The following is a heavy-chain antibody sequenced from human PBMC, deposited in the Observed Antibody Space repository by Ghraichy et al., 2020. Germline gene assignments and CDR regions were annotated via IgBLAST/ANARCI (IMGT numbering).Heavy chain of an antibody. V-gene: IGHV4-34*01. Sequence: SQTLSLTCAVYGGSFSGYYWSWIRQPPGKGLEWIGEINHSGSTNYNPSLKSRVTISVDTSKNQFSLKLSSVTAADTAVYYCARARVQAVAGLQILDYWGQGTLVTVSS. CDR1: GGSFSGYY. CDR2: INHSGST. D-gene: IGHD6-19*01. CDR3: ARARVQAVAGLQILDY. J-gene: IGHJ4*02.